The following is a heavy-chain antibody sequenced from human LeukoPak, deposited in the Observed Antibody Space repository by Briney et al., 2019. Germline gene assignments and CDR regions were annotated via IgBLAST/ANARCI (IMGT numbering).Heavy chain of an antibody. CDR2: ISAYNGNT. V-gene: IGHV1-18*01. Sequence: ASVKVSCKASGYTFTSYGISWVRQAPGQGLEWMGWISAYNGNTNYAQKLQGRVTMTTDTSTSTAYMELRSLRSDDTAVYYCARGLGNYGGNLGVPNDYWGQGTLVTVSS. CDR1: GYTFTSYG. J-gene: IGHJ4*02. CDR3: ARGLGNYGGNLGVPNDY. D-gene: IGHD4-23*01.